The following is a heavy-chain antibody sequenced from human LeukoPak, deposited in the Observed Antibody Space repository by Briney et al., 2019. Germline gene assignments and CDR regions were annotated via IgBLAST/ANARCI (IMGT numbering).Heavy chain of an antibody. V-gene: IGHV1-2*02. CDR2: INPHSGGT. CDR1: GYTFTDYL. J-gene: IGHJ4*02. D-gene: IGHD1-1*01. Sequence: WASVKVSCKASGYTFTDYLIHWLRQAPGQGLEWMGWINPHSGGTYYAQNFQGRVTMTTDTSISTAYMELSGLRSDDTAMYYCARGLWNAPPDYWGQGALVTVSS. CDR3: ARGLWNAPPDY.